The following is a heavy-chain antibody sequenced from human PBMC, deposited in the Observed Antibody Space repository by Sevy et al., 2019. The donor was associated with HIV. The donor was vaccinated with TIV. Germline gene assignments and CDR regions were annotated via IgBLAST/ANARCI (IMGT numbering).Heavy chain of an antibody. Sequence: ASVKVSCKASGYTFPSYGISWVRQAPGQGLEWMGWIGVYNGNKKYAQKFQGRVTLTTDTSTSTDYLDLRSLGSDDTAVYYCAGLSTFRGQFNWFDPWGQGTLVTVSS. CDR3: AGLSTFRGQFNWFDP. CDR2: IGVYNGNK. CDR1: GYTFPSYG. J-gene: IGHJ5*02. V-gene: IGHV1-18*04. D-gene: IGHD3-16*01.